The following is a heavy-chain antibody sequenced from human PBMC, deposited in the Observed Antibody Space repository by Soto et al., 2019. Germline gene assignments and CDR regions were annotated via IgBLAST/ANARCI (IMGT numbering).Heavy chain of an antibody. D-gene: IGHD3-22*01. CDR2: ISYDGSNY. CDR3: ARSPDSSGYYRNHDAFDI. V-gene: IGHV3-30-3*01. CDR1: GFTFSDYG. J-gene: IGHJ3*02. Sequence: EGSLRLSCAASGFTFSDYGLHWVRQAPGKGLEWVTLISYDGSNYYYADSVKGRFTISRDNSKNTLYLQMNSLRAEDTAVYYCARSPDSSGYYRNHDAFDIWGQGTMVTVSS.